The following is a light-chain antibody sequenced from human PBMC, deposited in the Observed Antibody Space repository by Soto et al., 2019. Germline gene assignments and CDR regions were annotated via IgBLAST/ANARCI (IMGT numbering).Light chain of an antibody. CDR2: APS. J-gene: IGKJ3*01. Sequence: DIQLTQSPSFLSASVGDRVTITCRASQGISSYLAWYQQKPGKAPKLLIYAPSTMQSGVPSRFSGSGSGTEFALTISSLQPEGGATYHFQRLNSHRFTFGPGTKVDIK. CDR3: QRLNSHRFT. CDR1: QGISSY. V-gene: IGKV1-9*01.